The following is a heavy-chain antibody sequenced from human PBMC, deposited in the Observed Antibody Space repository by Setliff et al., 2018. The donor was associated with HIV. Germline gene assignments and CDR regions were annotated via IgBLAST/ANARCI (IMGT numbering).Heavy chain of an antibody. CDR1: GFNVNNKY. V-gene: IGHV3-66*01. CDR2: IYSDDYT. J-gene: IGHJ6*02. D-gene: IGHD3-3*01. CDR3: AKDLGVSYYNFWSNYYGLDV. Sequence: GGSLRLSCAASGFNVNNKYMSWVRQAPGKGLEWVSIIYSDDYTKYADSLKGRFTISRDTSKNTLYLQMNSLRAEDTAVYYCAKDLGVSYYNFWSNYYGLDVWGQGTTVTVSS.